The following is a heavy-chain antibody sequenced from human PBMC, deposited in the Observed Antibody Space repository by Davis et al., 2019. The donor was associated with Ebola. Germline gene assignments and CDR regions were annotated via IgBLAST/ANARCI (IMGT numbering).Heavy chain of an antibody. Sequence: ASVKVSCKASGYTFTGYYMHWVRQAPGQGLEWMGRINPNSGNTGYAQKFQGRVTMTRNTSISTAYMELSSLRSEDTAVYYCARVLSSGYSSASHWGQGTLVTVSS. CDR3: ARVLSSGYSSASH. J-gene: IGHJ4*02. CDR1: GYTFTGYY. CDR2: INPNSGNT. V-gene: IGHV1-8*02. D-gene: IGHD3-22*01.